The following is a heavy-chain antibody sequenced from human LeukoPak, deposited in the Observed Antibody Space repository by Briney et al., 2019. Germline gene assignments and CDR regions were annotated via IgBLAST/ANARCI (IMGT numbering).Heavy chain of an antibody. V-gene: IGHV3-30*18. CDR1: GFTFDSHY. D-gene: IGHD3-16*01. J-gene: IGHJ4*02. Sequence: GGSLRLSCAASGFTFDSHYMTWVRQAPGKGLEWVAVISYDGSNKYYADSVKGRFTISRDNSKNTLYLQMNSLRAEDTAVYYCAKEVQGDEYYFDYWGQGTLVTVSS. CDR2: ISYDGSNK. CDR3: AKEVQGDEYYFDY.